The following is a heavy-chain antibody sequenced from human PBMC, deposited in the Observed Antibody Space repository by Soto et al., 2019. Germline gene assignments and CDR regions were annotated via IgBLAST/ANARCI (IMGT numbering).Heavy chain of an antibody. J-gene: IGHJ4*02. CDR3: ARQIYDSDTGPNFQYYFDS. CDR1: GYSFAGSW. D-gene: IGHD3-22*01. V-gene: IGHV5-10-1*01. Sequence: PGQSLKISCKGCGYSFAGSWITWVRQKPGKGLEWMGRIDPSDSQTYYSPSFRGHVTISVTKSITTVFLQWSSLRASDTAMYYCARQIYDSDTGPNFQYYFDSWGQGTPVTVSS. CDR2: IDPSDSQT.